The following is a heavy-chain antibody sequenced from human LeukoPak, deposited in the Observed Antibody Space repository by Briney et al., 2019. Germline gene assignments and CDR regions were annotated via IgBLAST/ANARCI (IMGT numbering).Heavy chain of an antibody. CDR2: IGTSSNNI. V-gene: IGHV3-21*01. CDR1: GLTFSRYN. Sequence: GGSLRLSCAASGLTFSRYNMNWVRQAPGKGLEWVSSIGTSSNNIYYTDSVKGRFTISRDNAKNSLYLQVDSLRVEDTPVYFCASGTVGNYALDYWGQGTLVTVSS. D-gene: IGHD1-7*01. CDR3: ASGTVGNYALDY. J-gene: IGHJ4*02.